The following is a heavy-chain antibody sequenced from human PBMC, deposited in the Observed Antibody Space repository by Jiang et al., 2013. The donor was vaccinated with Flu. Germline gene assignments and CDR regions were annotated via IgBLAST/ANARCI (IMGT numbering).Heavy chain of an antibody. Sequence: GPGLVKPSETLSLTCAVSNFSISSGYYWGWIRQAPGQGLEWVGSIYRGGSTYYYASLKSRLTISLDTSKNQISLKLTSVTAADTAVYYCATTLDYGRRNEYFQHWGQGTLVTVS. CDR1: NFSISSGYY. CDR3: ATTLDYGRRNEYFQH. CDR2: IYRGGST. J-gene: IGHJ1*01. V-gene: IGHV4-38-2*01. D-gene: IGHD4-17*01.